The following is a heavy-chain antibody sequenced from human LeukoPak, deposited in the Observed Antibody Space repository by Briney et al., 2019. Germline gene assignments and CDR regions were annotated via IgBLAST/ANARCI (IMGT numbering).Heavy chain of an antibody. CDR3: ARDPDYGTKRFDF. D-gene: IGHD4-17*01. Sequence: ASVKVSCKASGYTFTGYYMHWVRQAPGQGLEWMGRINPNSGGTNYAQKFQGRVTMTRDTSISTAYMELSRLRSDDTAVYYCARDPDYGTKRFDFWGQGAMVTVSS. CDR2: INPNSGGT. J-gene: IGHJ4*02. CDR1: GYTFTGYY. V-gene: IGHV1-2*06.